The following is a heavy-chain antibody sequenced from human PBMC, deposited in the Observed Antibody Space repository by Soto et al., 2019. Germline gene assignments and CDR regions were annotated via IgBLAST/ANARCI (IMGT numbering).Heavy chain of an antibody. Sequence: WVRQPPGKGLEWIGEIYHSGSTNYNPSLKSRVTISVDKSKNQFSLKLSSVTAADTAVYYCASGVRGVMGNYYYGMDVWGQWPTVTVSS. CDR3: ASGVRGVMGNYYYGMDV. CDR2: IYHSGST. D-gene: IGHD3-10*01. J-gene: IGHJ6*02. V-gene: IGHV4-4*02.